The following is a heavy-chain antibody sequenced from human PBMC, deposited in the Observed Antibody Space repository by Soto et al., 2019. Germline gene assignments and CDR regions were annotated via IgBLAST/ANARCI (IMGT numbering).Heavy chain of an antibody. D-gene: IGHD2-21*01. CDR3: ARRIPFGYGMDV. CDR1: GFTFSSYA. J-gene: IGHJ6*02. Sequence: EVQLVESGGGLVQPGGSLRLSCAASGFTFSSYAMHWVRQAPGKGLEYVSAITSNGGNTDYASSVKGRFTISRDNSKTTLYLQMGSLRAEDMAVYYCARRIPFGYGMDVWGQGTTVTVSS. V-gene: IGHV3-64*01. CDR2: ITSNGGNT.